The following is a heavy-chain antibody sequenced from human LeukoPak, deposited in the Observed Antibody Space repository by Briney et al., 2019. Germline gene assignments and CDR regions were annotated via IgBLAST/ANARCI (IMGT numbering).Heavy chain of an antibody. V-gene: IGHV3-21*06. J-gene: IGHJ4*02. CDR1: GFTFSDYT. CDR3: ARDPHITMVRGVLDY. CDR2: ILPGSDYI. D-gene: IGHD3-10*01. Sequence: GGSLRLSCVTSGFTFSDYTMNWIRQAPGKGLEWVSCILPGSDYISYADSVKGRFTVSRDNANNSLYLQMNSLRADDTAVYYCARDPHITMVRGVLDYWGQGTLVTVSS.